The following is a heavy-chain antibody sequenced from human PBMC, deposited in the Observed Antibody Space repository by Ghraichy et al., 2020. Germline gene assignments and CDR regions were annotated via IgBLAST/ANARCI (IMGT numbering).Heavy chain of an antibody. J-gene: IGHJ5*02. CDR1: GFIFSDFS. V-gene: IGHV3-23*01. D-gene: IGHD2-2*01. CDR3: VNDRASTSTYVCFDP. Sequence: GGSLRLSCAASGFIFSDFSMNWVRQAPGKGLEWVSTVSSSGRSTYYADSVKGRFTVSRDNSKNTVYLEMNSLRAEDTATYYCVNDRASTSTYVCFDPWGQGTLVTVSS. CDR2: VSSSGRST.